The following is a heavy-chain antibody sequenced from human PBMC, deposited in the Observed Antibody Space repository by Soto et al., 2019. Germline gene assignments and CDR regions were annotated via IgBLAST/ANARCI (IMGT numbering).Heavy chain of an antibody. CDR1: GGTFSSYA. V-gene: IGHV1-69*13. J-gene: IGHJ4*02. CDR2: IIPIFGTA. CDR3: ARDSHNYYDSSGYYLNYFDY. Sequence: WASVKVSCKASGGTFSSYAISWVRQAPGQGLEWMGGIIPIFGTANYAQKFQGRVTITADESTSTAYMELSSLRSEDTAVYYCARDSHNYYDSSGYYLNYFDYWGQGTLVTVSS. D-gene: IGHD3-22*01.